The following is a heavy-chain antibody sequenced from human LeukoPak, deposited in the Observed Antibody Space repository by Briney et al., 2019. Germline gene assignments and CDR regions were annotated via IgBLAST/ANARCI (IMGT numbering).Heavy chain of an antibody. D-gene: IGHD1-7*01. CDR2: TYYRSKWYN. J-gene: IGHJ6*03. Sequence: SQTLSLTCAISGDSVSSNSAAWNWIRQSPSRGLEWLGRTYYRSKWYNDYAVSVKSRITINPDTSKNQFSLRLNSVTPEDTAVYYCARVGYNWNYSGYYYYMDVWGKGTTVTVSS. V-gene: IGHV6-1*01. CDR1: GDSVSSNSAA. CDR3: ARVGYNWNYSGYYYYMDV.